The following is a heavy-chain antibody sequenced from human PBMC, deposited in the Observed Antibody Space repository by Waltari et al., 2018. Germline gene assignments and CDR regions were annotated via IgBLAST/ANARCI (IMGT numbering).Heavy chain of an antibody. J-gene: IGHJ4*02. CDR3: AREDWDYRVL. CDR2: ISYSGST. D-gene: IGHD4-4*01. Sequence: QVQLQESGPGLVKPSETLSLTCTVSGGSISSFYWSWIRQPPGKGLEWIGYISYSGSTNYNPSLKCRVTISTDTSKNQFSLHLSSVTAADTAVYYCAREDWDYRVLWGQGTLVTVSS. CDR1: GGSISSFY. V-gene: IGHV4-59*01.